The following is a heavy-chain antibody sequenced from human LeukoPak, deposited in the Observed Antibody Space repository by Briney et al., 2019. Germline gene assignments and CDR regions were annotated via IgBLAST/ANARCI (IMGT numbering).Heavy chain of an antibody. CDR2: IWYDGSNK. Sequence: GRSLRLSCAASGFTFSSYGMHWVRQAPGKGLEWVAVIWYDGSNKYYADSVKGRFTISRDNSKNTLYLQMNSLRAEDTAVYYCARSPQEGDYDFWSGFNYYFDDWGQGTLVTVSS. CDR3: ARSPQEGDYDFWSGFNYYFDD. D-gene: IGHD3-3*01. V-gene: IGHV3-33*01. J-gene: IGHJ4*02. CDR1: GFTFSSYG.